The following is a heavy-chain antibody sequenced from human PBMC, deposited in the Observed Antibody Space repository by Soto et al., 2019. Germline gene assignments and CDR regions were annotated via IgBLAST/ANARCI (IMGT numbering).Heavy chain of an antibody. CDR1: GFTFSSYG. D-gene: IGHD3-16*01. CDR2: ISYDGSNK. CDR3: ATDGGN. J-gene: IGHJ4*02. V-gene: IGHV3-30*03. Sequence: GSLRLSCAASGFTFSSYGMHWVRQASGKGLEWVAVISYDGSNKYYADSVKGRFTISRDNSKNTLYLQMNSLRAEDTAVYYCATDGGNWGQGTLVTVSS.